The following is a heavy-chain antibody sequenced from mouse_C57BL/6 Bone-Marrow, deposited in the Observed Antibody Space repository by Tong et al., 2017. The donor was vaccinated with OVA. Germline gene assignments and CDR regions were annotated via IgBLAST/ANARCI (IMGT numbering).Heavy chain of an antibody. J-gene: IGHJ4*01. CDR2: INSDGGST. Sequence: EVQLQESGGGLVQPGESLKLSCESNEYEFPSHDMSWVRKTPEKRLELVAAINSDGGSTYYPDTMERRFIISRDNTKKTLHLQMRSLRSEDTALYYCARHYDYDDYYAMDYWGQGTSVTVSS. CDR3: ARHYDYDDYYAMDY. D-gene: IGHD2-4*01. V-gene: IGHV5-2*01. CDR1: EYEFPSHD.